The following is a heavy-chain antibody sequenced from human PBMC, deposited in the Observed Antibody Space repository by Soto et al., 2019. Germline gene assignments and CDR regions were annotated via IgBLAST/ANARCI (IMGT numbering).Heavy chain of an antibody. D-gene: IGHD6-19*01. Sequence: ASVKVSCKASGSTFTSYYMHWVRQAPGQGLEWMGIINPSGGSTSYAQKFQGRVTMTRDTSTSTVYMELSSLRSEDTAVYYCARDIDPSGSGWYYYYMDVWGKGTTVTVSS. J-gene: IGHJ6*03. V-gene: IGHV1-46*03. CDR1: GSTFTSYY. CDR3: ARDIDPSGSGWYYYYMDV. CDR2: INPSGGST.